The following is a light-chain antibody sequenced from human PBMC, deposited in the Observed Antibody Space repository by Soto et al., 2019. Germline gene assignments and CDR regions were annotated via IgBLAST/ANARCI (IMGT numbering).Light chain of an antibody. CDR1: QSVSTY. CDR3: QQGGS. V-gene: IGKV3-11*01. J-gene: IGKJ4*01. Sequence: EIVLTQSPATLSLSPGEGATLSCRASQSVSTYLAWYQQKPGQAPRLLIYDAPNRATGIPARFSGSGSGTDFTLTISSLEPEDFAVYYCQQGGSFGGGTKVEIK. CDR2: DAP.